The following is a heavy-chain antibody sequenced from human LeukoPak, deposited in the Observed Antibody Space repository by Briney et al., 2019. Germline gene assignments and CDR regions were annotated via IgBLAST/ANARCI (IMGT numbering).Heavy chain of an antibody. D-gene: IGHD5-18*01. CDR1: GYTFTSYY. Sequence: ASVKVSCKASGYTFTSYYMHWVRQAPGQGLEWMGIINPSGGSTSYAQKFQGRVTMTRDTSTSTVYMELSSLRSEDTAVYYCARGPRVDTAIYYYYGMDVWGQGTTVTVSS. J-gene: IGHJ6*02. V-gene: IGHV1-46*01. CDR3: ARGPRVDTAIYYYYGMDV. CDR2: INPSGGST.